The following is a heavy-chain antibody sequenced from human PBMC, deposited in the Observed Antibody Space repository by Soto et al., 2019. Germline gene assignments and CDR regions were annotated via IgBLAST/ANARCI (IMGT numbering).Heavy chain of an antibody. D-gene: IGHD1-1*01. CDR2: IYYSGST. CDR1: GASITSSGYY. Sequence: SETLCLTCTVSGASITSSGYYWGWLRQPPGRGLEWIGSIYYSGSTYYNPSLKSRVTISVDTSKNQFSLKLSSVTAADTAVYYCARRTNGLPIDYWGQGTLVTVSS. V-gene: IGHV4-39*01. J-gene: IGHJ4*02. CDR3: ARRTNGLPIDY.